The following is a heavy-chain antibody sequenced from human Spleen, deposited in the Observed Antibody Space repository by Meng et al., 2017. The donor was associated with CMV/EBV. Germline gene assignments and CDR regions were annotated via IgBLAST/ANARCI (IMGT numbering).Heavy chain of an antibody. CDR1: GFTFSSYA. J-gene: IGHJ6*02. CDR2: ISGSGGST. CDR3: AKDCSSGWFPSYGMDV. V-gene: IGHV3-23*01. D-gene: IGHD6-19*01. Sequence: GESLKISCAASGFTFSSYAMSWVRQAPGKGLEWVSAISGSGGSTYYADSVKGRFTISRDNSKNTLYLQMNSLRAEDTALYYCAKDCSSGWFPSYGMDVWGQGTTVTVSS.